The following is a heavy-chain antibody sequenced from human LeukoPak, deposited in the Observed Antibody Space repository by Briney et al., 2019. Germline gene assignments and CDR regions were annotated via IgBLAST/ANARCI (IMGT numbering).Heavy chain of an antibody. V-gene: IGHV1-18*01. CDR3: ARDRRMVYAPYFDY. D-gene: IGHD2-8*01. CDR1: RYTFTSYG. J-gene: IGHJ4*02. Sequence: ASVKVSCKASRYTFTSYGISWVRQAPGQGLEWMGWISAYNGNTNYAQKLQGRVTMTTDTSTSTAYMELRSLRSDDTAVYYCARDRRMVYAPYFDYWGQGTLVTVSS. CDR2: ISAYNGNT.